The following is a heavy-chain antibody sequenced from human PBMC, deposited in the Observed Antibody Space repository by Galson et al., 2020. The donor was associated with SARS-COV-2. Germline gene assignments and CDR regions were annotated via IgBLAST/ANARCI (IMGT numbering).Heavy chain of an antibody. D-gene: IGHD3-10*01. CDR1: GFTFSSYA. J-gene: IGHJ4*02. CDR3: ARDVEYGSGSYYQPGY. Sequence: GESLKISCAASGFTFSSYAMHWVRQAPGKGLEWVAVISYDGSNKYYADSVKGRFTISRDNSKNTLYLQMNSLRAEDTAVYYCARDVEYGSGSYYQPGYWGQGTLVTVSS. CDR2: ISYDGSNK. V-gene: IGHV3-30*04.